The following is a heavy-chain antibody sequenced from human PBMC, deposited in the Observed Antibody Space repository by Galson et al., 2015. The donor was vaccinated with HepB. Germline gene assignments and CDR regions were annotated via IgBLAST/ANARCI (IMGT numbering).Heavy chain of an antibody. J-gene: IGHJ4*02. CDR3: ARGILAVAYFDY. Sequence: TLSLTCTVSGGSISSSRYYWGWIRQPPGKGLEWIGSIYYSGSTYYNPSLKSRVTISVDTYKNQFSLKLSSVTAADTAVYYCARGILAVAYFDYWGQGTLVTVSS. CDR1: GGSISSSRYY. D-gene: IGHD6-19*01. CDR2: IYYSGST. V-gene: IGHV4-39*07.